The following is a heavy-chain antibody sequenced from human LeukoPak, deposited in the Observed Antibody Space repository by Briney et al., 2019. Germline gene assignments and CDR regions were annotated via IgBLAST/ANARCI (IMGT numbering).Heavy chain of an antibody. J-gene: IGHJ3*02. D-gene: IGHD7-27*01. CDR3: AGNWGRGSGAFDI. CDR1: GGSISSGSYY. Sequence: PSETLSLTCTVSGGSISSGSYYWSWIRQPAGKGLEWIGRIYTSGSTNYNPSLKSRVTISVDTSKNQFSLKLSSVTAADTAVYYCAGNWGRGSGAFDIWGQGTMVTVSS. CDR2: IYTSGST. V-gene: IGHV4-61*02.